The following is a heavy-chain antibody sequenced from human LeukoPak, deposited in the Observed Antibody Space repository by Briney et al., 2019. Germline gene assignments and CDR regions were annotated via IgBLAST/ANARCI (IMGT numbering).Heavy chain of an antibody. Sequence: GRSLRLSCAASGFTLSSYAMSWVRQVPGKGLVWVSAISGSGRSTFYADSVKGRFTISRDNCKNTLYLQMNSLRAEDKAVYYCAKERSDSEFKVNFDYWGQGTLVTVSS. D-gene: IGHD2-21*01. V-gene: IGHV3-23*01. CDR1: GFTLSSYA. CDR3: AKERSDSEFKVNFDY. CDR2: ISGSGRST. J-gene: IGHJ4*02.